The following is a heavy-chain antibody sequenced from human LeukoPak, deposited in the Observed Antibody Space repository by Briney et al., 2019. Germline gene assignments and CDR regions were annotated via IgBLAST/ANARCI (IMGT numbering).Heavy chain of an antibody. Sequence: PGGSLRLSCAASGFTFTNYAMHWVRQAPGKGLEWVAVISYDETNKYYEDSVKGRFTISRDSSKNTLYLQMSSLRDEDTAVYYCARDPYSGGYGAYYYYYMDVWGKGTTVTVSS. CDR2: ISYDETNK. V-gene: IGHV3-30*04. J-gene: IGHJ6*03. CDR1: GFTFTNYA. D-gene: IGHD6-19*01. CDR3: ARDPYSGGYGAYYYYYMDV.